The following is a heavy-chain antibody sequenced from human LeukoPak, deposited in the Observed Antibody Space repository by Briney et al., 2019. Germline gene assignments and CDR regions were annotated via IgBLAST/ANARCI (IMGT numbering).Heavy chain of an antibody. CDR1: GFIFNNYG. CDR2: ISNDGGGT. CDR3: AKGSSGYFVDL. V-gene: IGHV3-23*01. Sequence: GGSLRLSCAASGFIFNNYGLIWVRQAPGKGLEWVSAISNDGGGTNYADFVKGRFTISRDNSKNTLFLQMNSLRAEDTALYYCAKGSSGYFVDLWGQGTLVTISS. J-gene: IGHJ5*02. D-gene: IGHD3-22*01.